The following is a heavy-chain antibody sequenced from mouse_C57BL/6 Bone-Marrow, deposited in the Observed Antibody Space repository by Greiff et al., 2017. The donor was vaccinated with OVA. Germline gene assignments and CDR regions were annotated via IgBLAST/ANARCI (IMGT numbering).Heavy chain of an antibody. CDR1: GYSFTDYN. J-gene: IGHJ1*03. D-gene: IGHD1-1*01. Sequence: EVQLQESGPELVKPGASVKISCKASGYSFTDYNMNWVKQSNGKSLEWIGVINPNYGTTSYNQKFKGKATLTVDQSSSTAYMQLNSLTSEDSAVYYCGGRGVITTVVLYWYFDVWGTGTTVTVSS. V-gene: IGHV1-39*01. CDR3: GGRGVITTVVLYWYFDV. CDR2: INPNYGTT.